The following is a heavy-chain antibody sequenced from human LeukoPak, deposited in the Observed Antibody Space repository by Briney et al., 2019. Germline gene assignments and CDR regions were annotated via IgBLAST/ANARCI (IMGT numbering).Heavy chain of an antibody. CDR3: ARLATLRYSDWWDY. CDR2: IYSGAST. Sequence: GVSLRLSCAVSGFTVSGNYMSWSRQAPGKGLEWVSVIYSGASTYHADPVKGRFTISRDNSKNTLFLQMNSLRAEDTAVYYCARLATLRYSDWWDYWGQGALVTVSS. V-gene: IGHV3-66*04. CDR1: GFTVSGNY. J-gene: IGHJ4*02. D-gene: IGHD3-9*01.